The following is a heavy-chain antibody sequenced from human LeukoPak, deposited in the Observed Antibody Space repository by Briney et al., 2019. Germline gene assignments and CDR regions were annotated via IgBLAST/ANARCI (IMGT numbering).Heavy chain of an antibody. CDR1: GFTFSSYS. Sequence: GGSLRLSCAASGFTFSSYSMNWVRQAPGKGLEWVSSISSSSSYIYYADSVKGRFTISRDNAKNSLYLQMNSLRAEDTAVYYCARDASSGWYLDYFDYWGQGTLVTVSS. D-gene: IGHD6-19*01. V-gene: IGHV3-21*01. J-gene: IGHJ4*02. CDR3: ARDASSGWYLDYFDY. CDR2: ISSSSSYI.